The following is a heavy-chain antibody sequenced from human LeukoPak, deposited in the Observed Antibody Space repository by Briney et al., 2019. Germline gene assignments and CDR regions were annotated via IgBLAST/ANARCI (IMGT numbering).Heavy chain of an antibody. CDR2: ISAYNGNT. CDR1: GYTFTSYG. CDR3: ARAFVVVVAATGGPLDY. V-gene: IGHV1-18*01. D-gene: IGHD2-15*01. Sequence: ASVKVSCKASGYTFTSYGIIWVRQAPGQGLEWMGCISAYNGNTNYAQKLQGRVTMTTDTSTSTAYMELRSLRSDDTAVYYCARAFVVVVAATGGPLDYWGQGSLVTVSS. J-gene: IGHJ4*02.